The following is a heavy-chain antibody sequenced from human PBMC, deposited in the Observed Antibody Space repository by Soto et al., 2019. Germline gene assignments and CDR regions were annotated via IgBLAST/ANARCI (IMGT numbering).Heavy chain of an antibody. CDR2: IIPILGIA. J-gene: IGHJ5*02. D-gene: IGHD2-15*01. CDR3: ARDSPIVVVVAATPNWFDP. Sequence: QVQLVQSGAEVKKPGSSVKVSCKASGGTFSSYTISWVRQAPGQGLEWMGRIIPILGIANYAQKFQGRVTITADKSTSTADMELSSLRSEDTAVYYCARDSPIVVVVAATPNWFDPWGQGTLVTVSS. V-gene: IGHV1-69*08. CDR1: GGTFSSYT.